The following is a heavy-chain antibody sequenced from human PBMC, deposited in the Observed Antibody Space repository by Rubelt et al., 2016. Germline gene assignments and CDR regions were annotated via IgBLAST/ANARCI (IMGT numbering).Heavy chain of an antibody. CDR1: GGSFSGYY. CDR3: AGGRHLYYFGTLSYFDY. V-gene: IGHV4-34*01. D-gene: IGHD3-9*01. J-gene: IGHJ4*02. Sequence: QVQLQQWGAGLLKPSETLSLTCAVYGGSFSGYYWSWIRQPPGKGLEWIGEINHSGSINYNPSLKSRVPISVDTPKNQFSLKLSSVAAADTAVYYCAGGRHLYYFGTLSYFDYWGQGTLVTVSS. CDR2: INHSGSI.